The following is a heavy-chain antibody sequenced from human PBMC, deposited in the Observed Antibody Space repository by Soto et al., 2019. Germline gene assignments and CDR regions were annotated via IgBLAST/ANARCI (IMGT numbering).Heavy chain of an antibody. Sequence: SETLSLTCSVSGDSISRHYWSWIRQPPGLGLEWVGFISNTGNTNYNYSPSLKSRVSVSLDTSNNQFSLRLTSVTAADTAIYYCVRHIYSSQSFDSWGQGTLVTVSS. J-gene: IGHJ4*02. CDR1: GDSISRHY. CDR3: VRHIYSSQSFDS. D-gene: IGHD2-21*01. CDR2: ISNTGNT. V-gene: IGHV4-59*08.